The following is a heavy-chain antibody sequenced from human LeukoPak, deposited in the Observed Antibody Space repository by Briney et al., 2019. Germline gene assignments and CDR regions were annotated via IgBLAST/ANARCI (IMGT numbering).Heavy chain of an antibody. D-gene: IGHD3-22*01. Sequence: GGSLRLSCAASGFTFSSYAMSWVRQAPGKGLEWVSAISGSGGATYYADSVKGRFTISRDNSKNTLYLQMNSLRAEDTAVFYCAKEGGRYYDSSGNYWGQGAQVTVSS. CDR2: ISGSGGAT. CDR3: AKEGGRYYDSSGNY. J-gene: IGHJ4*02. CDR1: GFTFSSYA. V-gene: IGHV3-23*01.